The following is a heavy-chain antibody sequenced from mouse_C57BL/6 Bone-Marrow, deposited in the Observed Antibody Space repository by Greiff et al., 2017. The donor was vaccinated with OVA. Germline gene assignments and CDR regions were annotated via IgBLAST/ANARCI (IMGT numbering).Heavy chain of an antibody. CDR2: INPYNGGT. J-gene: IGHJ3*01. V-gene: IGHV1-19*01. D-gene: IGHD2-3*01. CDR1: GYTFTDYY. Sequence: VQLQQSGPVLVKPGASVKMSCKASGYTFTDYYMNWVKQSHGKSLEWIGVINPYNGGTSYNQQFKGKATLTVDKSSSTAYMELNSLTSEDSAVYYCARERWLLQWAWFAYWGQGTLVTVSA. CDR3: ARERWLLQWAWFAY.